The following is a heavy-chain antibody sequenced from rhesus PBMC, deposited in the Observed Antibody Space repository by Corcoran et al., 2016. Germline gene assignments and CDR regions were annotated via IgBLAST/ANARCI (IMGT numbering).Heavy chain of an antibody. CDR1: CYSLSSCSS. D-gene: IGHD4-23*01. CDR2: IYGSGGSN. Sequence: QVQLQESGPGLVKPSETLSLTCAVSCYSLSSCSSRGWLRRPTGRGLEWIGSIYGSGGSNYLNPSLKSRVTLAVDTSKNQFSLKLSSVTAADTAVYYCARLYSNYAEYFEFWGQGALVTVSS. CDR3: ARLYSNYAEYFEF. V-gene: IGHV4S14*01. J-gene: IGHJ1*01.